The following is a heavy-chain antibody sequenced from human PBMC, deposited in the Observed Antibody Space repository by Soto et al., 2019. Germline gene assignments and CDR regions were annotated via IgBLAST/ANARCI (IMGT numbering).Heavy chain of an antibody. CDR2: IWYDGSNK. CDR3: ARDGIDRPAAWPPYYYYYMDV. Sequence: HPGGSLRLSCAASGFTFSSYGMHWVRQAPGKGLEWVAVIWYDGSNKYYADSVKGRFTISRDNSKNTLYLQMNSLRAEDTAVYYCARDGIDRPAAWPPYYYYYMDVWGKGTTVTVSS. CDR1: GFTFSSYG. V-gene: IGHV3-33*01. J-gene: IGHJ6*03. D-gene: IGHD2-2*01.